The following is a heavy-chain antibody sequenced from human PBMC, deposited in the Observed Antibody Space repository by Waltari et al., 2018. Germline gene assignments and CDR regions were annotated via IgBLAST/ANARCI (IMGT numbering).Heavy chain of an antibody. CDR1: GFTFNTYW. D-gene: IGHD3-3*01. V-gene: IGHV3-74*01. J-gene: IGHJ3*02. Sequence: EVQVVESGGGLAQPGGSLRLSCAASGFTFNTYWMHWVRQAPGKGLVCGSHSSSDGNIANYADSVNGRFTISRDNAKNTLFLQMNCLRVEDTAVYYCTTSHNYTTFDIWGQGTVVTVSS. CDR2: SSSDGNIA. CDR3: TTSHNYTTFDI.